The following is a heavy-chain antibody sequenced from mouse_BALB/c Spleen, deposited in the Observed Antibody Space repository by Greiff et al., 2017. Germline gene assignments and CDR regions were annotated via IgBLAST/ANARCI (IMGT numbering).Heavy chain of an antibody. CDR3: ARDLGLTGTAY. D-gene: IGHD4-1*01. Sequence: EVKLMESGGGLVKPGGSLKLSCAASGFTFSDYYMYWVRQTPEKRLEWVATISDGGSYTYYPDSVKGRFTISRDNAKNNLYLQMSSLKSEDTAMYYCARDLGLTGTAYWGQGTLVTVSA. CDR2: ISDGGSYT. J-gene: IGHJ3*01. CDR1: GFTFSDYY. V-gene: IGHV5-4*02.